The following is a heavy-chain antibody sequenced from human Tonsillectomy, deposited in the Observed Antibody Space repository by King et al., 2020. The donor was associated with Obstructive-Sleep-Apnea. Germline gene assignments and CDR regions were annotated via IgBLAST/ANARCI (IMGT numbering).Heavy chain of an antibody. J-gene: IGHJ4*02. CDR1: GFTFGSYA. D-gene: IGHD6-13*01. Sequence: VQLVQSGGGLVQPGGSLRLSCAASGFTFGSYAMSWVRQAPGKGLEWVSAITSSGGSTYYADSVKDRFTISRDNSKNTLYLQMNSLRVEDTAVYYCAKDGSSSWGIDYWGQGTLVTVSS. CDR3: AKDGSSSWGIDY. CDR2: ITSSGGST. V-gene: IGHV3-23*04.